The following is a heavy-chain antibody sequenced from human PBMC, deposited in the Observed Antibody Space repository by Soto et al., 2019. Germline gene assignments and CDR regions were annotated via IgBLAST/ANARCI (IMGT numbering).Heavy chain of an antibody. CDR1: GGSISSSSYY. D-gene: IGHD2-2*01. V-gene: IGHV4-39*01. CDR3: ARLEYQLLFSDY. Sequence: QLQLQESGPGLVKPSETLSLTCTVSGGSISSSSYYWGSIRQPPGKGLEWIGSIYYSGSTYYNPSLKSRVTISVDTSKNRFSLKLSSVTAADTAVFYCARLEYQLLFSDYWGQGTLVTVSS. CDR2: IYYSGST. J-gene: IGHJ4*02.